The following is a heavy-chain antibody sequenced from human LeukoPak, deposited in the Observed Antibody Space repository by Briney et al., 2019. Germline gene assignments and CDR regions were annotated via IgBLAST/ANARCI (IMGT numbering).Heavy chain of an antibody. D-gene: IGHD2-2*01. CDR1: GFTFSSYA. CDR3: AKNPRAVPAASGIDY. Sequence: GGSLRLSCAASGFTFSSYAMNWVRQAPGKGLEWVSAISGGGGSTYYADSVKGRFTISRDNSKNALYLQMNSLRAEDTAVYYCAKNPRAVPAASGIDYWGQGTLVTVSS. CDR2: ISGGGGST. J-gene: IGHJ4*02. V-gene: IGHV3-23*01.